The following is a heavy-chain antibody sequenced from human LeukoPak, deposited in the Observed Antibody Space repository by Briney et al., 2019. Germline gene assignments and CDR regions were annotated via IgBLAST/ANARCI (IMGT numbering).Heavy chain of an antibody. CDR2: ISGSGGST. CDR1: GFTFSSYA. J-gene: IGHJ4*02. D-gene: IGHD6-13*01. V-gene: IGHV3-23*01. CDR3: AKDLTTGYSSSWYYRAGGEAEDY. Sequence: HPGGSLRLSCAASGFTFSSYAMSWVRQAPGKGLEWVSAISGSGGSTYYADSVKGRFTISRDNSKNTLYLQMNSLRAEDTAVYYCAKDLTTGYSSSWYYRAGGEAEDYWGQGTLVTVSS.